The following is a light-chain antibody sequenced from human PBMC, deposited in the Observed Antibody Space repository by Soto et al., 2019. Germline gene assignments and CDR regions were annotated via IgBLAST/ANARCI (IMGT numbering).Light chain of an antibody. CDR3: SSHAGSNHVV. V-gene: IGLV2-8*01. Sequence: QSVLTQPPSASGSPGQSVTISCTGTSSDVGGYNYVSWYQQHPGKAPKLIIYDVNKRPSGVPARFSGSKSGNTASLTVSGLQAEDGADYYSSSHAGSNHVVFGGGTQLTVL. CDR2: DVN. CDR1: SSDVGGYNY. J-gene: IGLJ2*01.